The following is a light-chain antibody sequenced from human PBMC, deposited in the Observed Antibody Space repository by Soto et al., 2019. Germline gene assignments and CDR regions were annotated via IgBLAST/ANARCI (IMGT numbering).Light chain of an antibody. V-gene: IGKV3D-20*02. J-gene: IGKJ4*01. CDR1: QSVSSSY. Sequence: EIVLSQSPGTLSLSPGERATLSCRASQSVSSSYLAWYQQKPGQAPRLLIFGASSRATGVPARFSGSGSGTDFTLTISSLEPEDFAVYYCQQRSNWPPVTFGGGTKVDNK. CDR3: QQRSNWPPVT. CDR2: GAS.